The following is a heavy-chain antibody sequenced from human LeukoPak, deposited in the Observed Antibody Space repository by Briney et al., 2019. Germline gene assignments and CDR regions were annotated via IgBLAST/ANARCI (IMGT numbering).Heavy chain of an antibody. CDR2: ISDYSGNP. D-gene: IGHD2-2*01. Sequence: ASVKVSFKASGYTFTSYRISWVRQAPGKGVEWMGWISDYSGNPNYAQEFHGRVTMTADTFTSTAYMELRSLRSNDTAVYFCARDTLLAAPYTDHWGQGTLVTVSS. CDR1: GYTFTSYR. V-gene: IGHV1-18*01. J-gene: IGHJ4*02. CDR3: ARDTLLAAPYTDH.